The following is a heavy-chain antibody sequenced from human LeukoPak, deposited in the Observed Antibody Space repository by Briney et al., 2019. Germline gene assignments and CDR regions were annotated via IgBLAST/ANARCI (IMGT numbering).Heavy chain of an antibody. CDR2: IYSGGST. D-gene: IGHD2-15*01. Sequence: GGSLRLSCAASGFTFSSYAMSWVRRAPGKGLEWVSVIYSGGSTYYADSVKGRFTISRDNSKNTLYLQMNSLRAEDTAVYYCARARPGYCSGGSCHSGFDYWGQGTLVTVSS. J-gene: IGHJ4*02. V-gene: IGHV3-66*01. CDR1: GFTFSSYA. CDR3: ARARPGYCSGGSCHSGFDY.